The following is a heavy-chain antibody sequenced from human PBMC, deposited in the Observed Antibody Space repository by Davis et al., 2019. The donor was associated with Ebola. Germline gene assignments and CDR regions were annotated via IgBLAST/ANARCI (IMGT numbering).Heavy chain of an antibody. Sequence: GESLKISCAASGLTFSTYAMNWVRQAPGKGLEWVSAISGSGGTTYYAGSVKGRFTVSRDNSKKTMYLQMNSLRAEDTAVYYCASFGSGWTDAFDIWGQGTMVTVSS. D-gene: IGHD6-19*01. CDR3: ASFGSGWTDAFDI. J-gene: IGHJ3*02. CDR2: ISGSGGTT. V-gene: IGHV3-23*01. CDR1: GLTFSTYA.